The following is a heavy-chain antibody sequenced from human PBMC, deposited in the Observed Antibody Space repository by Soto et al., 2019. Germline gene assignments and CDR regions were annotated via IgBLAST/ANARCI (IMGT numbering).Heavy chain of an antibody. CDR1: GFIFSNYA. CDR2: ISYDGRYI. J-gene: IGHJ6*02. V-gene: IGHV3-30*03. CDR3: ARDVTDYVLDV. D-gene: IGHD3-9*01. Sequence: QMQLVESGGGVVQPGNSLRLSCAASGFIFSNYAMHWVRQAPGKGLEWVALISYDGRYIYYADSVKGRFAISRDNSKKTVELLMNCLRREDTAVYYCARDVTDYVLDVWGQGTTVNVSS.